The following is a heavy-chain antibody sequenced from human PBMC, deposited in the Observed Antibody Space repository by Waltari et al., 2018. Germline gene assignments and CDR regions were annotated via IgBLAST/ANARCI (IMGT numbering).Heavy chain of an antibody. CDR1: GGSISSHY. V-gene: IGHV4-59*11. CDR2: IYYSGST. J-gene: IGHJ4*02. Sequence: QVRLQESGPGLVKPSETLSLTCTVSGGSISSHYWSWIRQPPGKGLEWIGYIYYSGSTNYNPSLKSRVTISVDTSKNPFSLKLSSVTAADTAVYYCARYSSSEFDYWGQGTLVTVSS. CDR3: ARYSSSEFDY. D-gene: IGHD6-6*01.